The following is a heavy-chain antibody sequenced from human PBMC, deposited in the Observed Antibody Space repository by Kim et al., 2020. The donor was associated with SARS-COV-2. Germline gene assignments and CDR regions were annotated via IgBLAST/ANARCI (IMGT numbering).Heavy chain of an antibody. D-gene: IGHD1-26*01. CDR1: GFSFSTYT. Sequence: GGSLRLSCADSGFSFSTYTMHWVRQAPGKGLEWVSSITSLTTSIYYADSVKGRFTISRDNANNSLYLQMNSLRAEDTAVYFCARGWSYGRPHGFSIWGRGTMVTVSS. J-gene: IGHJ3*02. V-gene: IGHV3-21*01. CDR2: ITSLTTSI. CDR3: ARGWSYGRPHGFSI.